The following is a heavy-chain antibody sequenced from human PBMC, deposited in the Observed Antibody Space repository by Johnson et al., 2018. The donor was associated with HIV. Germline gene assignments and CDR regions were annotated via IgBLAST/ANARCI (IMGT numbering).Heavy chain of an antibody. CDR3: ARGGQLVAFDI. J-gene: IGHJ3*02. CDR1: GFTFKIYA. D-gene: IGHD6-6*01. V-gene: IGHV3-43D*03. Sequence: VQLVESGGGLVQPGGSLRLSCVASGFTFKIYAMHWVRQAPGKGLEWVSLISWDGGDTYYADSVKGRFTISRDNNKKSLYLQMNSLSAEDTAVYYCARGGQLVAFDIWGQGTMVTVSS. CDR2: ISWDGGDT.